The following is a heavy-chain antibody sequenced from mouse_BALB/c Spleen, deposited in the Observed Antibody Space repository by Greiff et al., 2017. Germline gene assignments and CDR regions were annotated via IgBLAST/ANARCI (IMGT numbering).Heavy chain of an antibody. CDR1: GFSLSRYS. D-gene: IGHD1-1*01. CDR3: ALYGSSPAWFAY. CDR2: IWGGGST. Sequence: VKLVESGPGLVAPSQSLSITCTVSGFSLSRYSVHWVRQPPGKGLEWLGMIWGGGSTDYNSALKSRLSISKDNSKSQVFLKMNSLQTDDTAMYYCALYGSSPAWFAYWGQGTLVTVSA. J-gene: IGHJ3*01. V-gene: IGHV2-6-4*01.